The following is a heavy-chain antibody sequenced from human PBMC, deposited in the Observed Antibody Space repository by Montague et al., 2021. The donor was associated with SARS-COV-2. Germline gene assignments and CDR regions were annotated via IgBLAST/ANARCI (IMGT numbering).Heavy chain of an antibody. Sequence: PTQTLTLTCTFSGFSLSTSGVGVGWIRQPPGKALEWLALIYXXXDXXXSPSLKRRLTITKDTSKNQVVLTMTNMDPVDTATYYCAHSCGDYLFDYWGQGTLVTVSS. CDR2: IYXXXDX. J-gene: IGHJ4*02. CDR1: GFSLSTSGVG. D-gene: IGHD4-17*01. CDR3: AHSCGDYLFDY. V-gene: IGHV2-5*02.